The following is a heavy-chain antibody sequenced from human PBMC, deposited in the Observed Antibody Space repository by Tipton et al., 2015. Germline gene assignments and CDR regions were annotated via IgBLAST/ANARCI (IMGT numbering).Heavy chain of an antibody. CDR2: IYYSGSSYYSGST. V-gene: IGHV4-59*05. J-gene: IGHJ4*02. Sequence: TLSPTCTVSGGSISSYYWSWIRQPPGKGLECIGSIYYSGSSYYSGSTYYNPSLKSRVTISVDTSKNQFSLKLSSVTAADTAVYYCARLSVFGGVDYWGQGTLVTVSS. CDR3: ARLSVFGGVDY. CDR1: GGSISSYY. D-gene: IGHD3-16*01.